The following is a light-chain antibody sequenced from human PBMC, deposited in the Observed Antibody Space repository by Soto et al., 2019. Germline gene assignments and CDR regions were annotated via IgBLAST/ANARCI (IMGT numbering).Light chain of an antibody. V-gene: IGKV3-20*01. CDR2: GAS. CDR3: QQYGSSAPIT. Sequence: EIVFTQSPGTLSLSPGERATLSCRASQSVTSSYLTWYQQKPGQAPRLLIYGASTRAAGIPDRFSGSGSGTDFTLTISRLEPEDFALYFCQQYGSSAPITFGQGTRLEIK. CDR1: QSVTSSY. J-gene: IGKJ5*01.